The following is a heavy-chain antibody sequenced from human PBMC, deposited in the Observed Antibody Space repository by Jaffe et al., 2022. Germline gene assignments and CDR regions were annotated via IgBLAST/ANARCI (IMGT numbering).Heavy chain of an antibody. Sequence: EVQLLESGGGLVQPGGSLRLSCAASGFTFSSYAMSWVRQAPGKGLEWVSAISGSGGSTYYADSVKGRFTISRDNSKNTLYLQMNSLRAEDTAVYYCAKADPMFDFWSGYYEAMGAFDIWGQGTMVTVSS. V-gene: IGHV3-23*01. D-gene: IGHD3-3*01. CDR1: GFTFSSYA. CDR3: AKADPMFDFWSGYYEAMGAFDI. CDR2: ISGSGGST. J-gene: IGHJ3*02.